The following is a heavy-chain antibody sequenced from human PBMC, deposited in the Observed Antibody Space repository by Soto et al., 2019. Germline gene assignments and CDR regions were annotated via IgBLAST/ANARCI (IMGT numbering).Heavy chain of an antibody. CDR3: ARDQLEGNWFDP. V-gene: IGHV4-30-2*01. Sequence: HLQLQESGSGLVRPSQTLSLTCAVSGVSITSCGYSWNWIRQPPGKGLEWIGYIYHSGSTLYNPSIKRRVTIAEDKSKNQFSVKLSSVSAADAAVYYCARDQLEGNWFDPWGQGTLVTVSS. CDR1: GVSITSCGYS. D-gene: IGHD1-1*01. CDR2: IYHSGST. J-gene: IGHJ5*02.